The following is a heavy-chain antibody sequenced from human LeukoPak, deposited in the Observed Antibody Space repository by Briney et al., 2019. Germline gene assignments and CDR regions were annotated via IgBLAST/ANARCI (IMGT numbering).Heavy chain of an antibody. V-gene: IGHV4-38-2*02. CDR2: IYHSGST. CDR1: GYSISSGYY. D-gene: IGHD2-2*01. J-gene: IGHJ5*02. CDR3: ARGRRYCSSTSCPRPINWFDP. Sequence: PSETLSLTCTVSGYSISSGYYWGWIRQPPGKGREGFGSIYHSGSTYYNPSRKSRVTISVDTSKNQFSLKLSSVTAADTAVYYCARGRRYCSSTSCPRPINWFDPWGQGTLVTVSS.